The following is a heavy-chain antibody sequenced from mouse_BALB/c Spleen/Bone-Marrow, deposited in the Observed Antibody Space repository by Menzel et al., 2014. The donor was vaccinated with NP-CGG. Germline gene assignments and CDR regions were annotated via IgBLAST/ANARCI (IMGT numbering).Heavy chain of an antibody. CDR1: GYSFTCYW. CDR2: IHLSDSES. V-gene: IGHV1-74*04. Sequence: QCAAELVWPGASVTLSCNASGYSFTCYWMNWVKQRPGQGLEWIGMIHLSDSESRLNQKFKDKATLTVDKSSSTAYMQLSSPTSEDSAVYYCTRYDLTTRAFAYWGQGTLVTVSA. J-gene: IGHJ3*01. D-gene: IGHD3-3*01. CDR3: TRYDLTTRAFAY.